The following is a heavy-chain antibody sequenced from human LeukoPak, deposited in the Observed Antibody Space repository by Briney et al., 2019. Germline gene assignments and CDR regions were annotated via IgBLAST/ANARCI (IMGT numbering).Heavy chain of an antibody. CDR1: GYSFTSYW. CDR3: ARLSRAVLTYGMDV. D-gene: IGHD6-19*01. V-gene: IGHV5-51*04. Sequence: ESPKTHRRGSGYSFTSYWIAWVPQIPRKGPEWMGIIYPCDSDTIYSPPFQGQVTISADKPISTAYLQWSSLKASDTAMYYCARLSRAVLTYGMDVWGKGTTVTVSS. CDR2: IYPCDSDT. J-gene: IGHJ6*04.